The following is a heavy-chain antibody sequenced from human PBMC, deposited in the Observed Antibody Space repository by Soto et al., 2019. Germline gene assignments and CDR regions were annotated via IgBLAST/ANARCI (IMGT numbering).Heavy chain of an antibody. J-gene: IGHJ4*02. D-gene: IGHD4-17*01. CDR2: VYYRGRS. CDR1: GGSVTNSSYY. CDR3: VSQRTTVPTQAYFDY. V-gene: IGHV4-39*01. Sequence: SETLSLTCTVSGGSVTNSSYYWGWIRQSPGKGLEWIGSVYYRGRSYSKSSVKSRVTTSVDTSKNRFSLSLNSVTASDTAVYFCVSQRTTVPTQAYFDYWGPGDLVTVS.